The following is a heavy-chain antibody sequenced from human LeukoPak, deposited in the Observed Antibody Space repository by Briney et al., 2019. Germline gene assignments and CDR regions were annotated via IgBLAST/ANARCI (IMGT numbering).Heavy chain of an antibody. V-gene: IGHV4-59*05. CDR3: AKRDDSGGNLVDL. CDR2: IYYSGST. J-gene: IGHJ4*02. CDR1: SGSISSYH. D-gene: IGHD3-22*01. Sequence: SVTLSLTCTVSSGSISSYHWAWIRQPPGKGLEWIGSIYYSGSTYYNPSLENRVTISIDTSKNHFSLKLSSLSAADTSVYYCAKRDDSGGNLVDLWGQGTLVTVS.